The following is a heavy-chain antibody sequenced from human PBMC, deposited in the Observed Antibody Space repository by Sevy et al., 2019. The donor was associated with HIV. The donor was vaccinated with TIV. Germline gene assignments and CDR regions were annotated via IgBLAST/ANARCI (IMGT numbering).Heavy chain of an antibody. CDR1: GYTLTELS. CDR2: FDPEDGET. V-gene: IGHV1-24*01. D-gene: IGHD3-22*01. Sequence: ASVKVSCKVSGYTLTELSMHWVRQAPGKGLEWMGGFDPEDGETIYAQKFQGRVTMTEDTSTDTAYMELSSLRSEDTAVYYCATDRYYYDSSGFHFSFDYWVQGTLVTVSS. CDR3: ATDRYYYDSSGFHFSFDY. J-gene: IGHJ4*02.